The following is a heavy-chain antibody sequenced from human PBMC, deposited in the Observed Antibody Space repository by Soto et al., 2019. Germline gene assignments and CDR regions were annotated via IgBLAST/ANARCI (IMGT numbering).Heavy chain of an antibody. Sequence: QVQLQESGPGLLKPSETLSLTCTGSGGSISSYHWNWIRQPPGKGLEWIGYIYYSGSTNYNPSLKSRVTRSVDTSKNQFSLKLSSVTAADTAVYYWARVSRSWTDACDIWCQGTMVTVSS. V-gene: IGHV4-59*01. CDR3: ARVSRSWTDACDI. D-gene: IGHD6-13*01. CDR2: IYYSGST. J-gene: IGHJ3*02. CDR1: GGSISSYH.